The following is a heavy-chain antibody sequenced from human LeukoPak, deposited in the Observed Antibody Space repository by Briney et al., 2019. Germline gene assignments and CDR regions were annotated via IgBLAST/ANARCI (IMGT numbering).Heavy chain of an antibody. V-gene: IGHV3-30-3*01. CDR3: AREGYYGSGSPPSLYFDY. CDR1: GFTFRNYV. Sequence: GGSLRLSCAASGFTFRNYVIHWVRQAPGKGLEWVAVTSSDLNVKLYADSVKGRFTISRDNSRSTLYLQMNSLRPEDTAIYYCAREGYYGSGSPPSLYFDYWGQGTLVSVSS. CDR2: TSSDLNVK. D-gene: IGHD3-10*01. J-gene: IGHJ4*02.